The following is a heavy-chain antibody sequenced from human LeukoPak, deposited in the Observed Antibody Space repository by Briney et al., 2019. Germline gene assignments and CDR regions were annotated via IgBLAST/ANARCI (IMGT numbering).Heavy chain of an antibody. D-gene: IGHD6-13*01. CDR3: ASIPGYTDYYYGMDV. CDR1: GFTFSSYS. CDR2: ISSSSSTI. J-gene: IGHJ6*02. Sequence: PGGSLRLSCAASGFTFSSYSMNWVRQAPGKGLEWVSYISSSSSTIYYADSVKGRFTISRDNAKNSLYLQMNSLRAEDTAVYYCASIPGYTDYYYGMDVWGQGTTVTVSS. V-gene: IGHV3-48*01.